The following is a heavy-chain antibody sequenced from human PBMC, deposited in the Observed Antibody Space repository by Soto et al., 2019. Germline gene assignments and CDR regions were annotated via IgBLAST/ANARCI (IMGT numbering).Heavy chain of an antibody. D-gene: IGHD1-7*01. J-gene: IGHJ3*02. Sequence: PGGSLRLSCAASGFTFSNAWMSWVRQAPGKGLEWVGRIKSKTDGGTTDYAAPVKGRFTISRDDSKNTLYLQMNSLKTEDTAVYYCTTDLPLELLPFDIWGQGTMVTVSS. CDR2: IKSKTDGGTT. CDR3: TTDLPLELLPFDI. V-gene: IGHV3-15*01. CDR1: GFTFSNAW.